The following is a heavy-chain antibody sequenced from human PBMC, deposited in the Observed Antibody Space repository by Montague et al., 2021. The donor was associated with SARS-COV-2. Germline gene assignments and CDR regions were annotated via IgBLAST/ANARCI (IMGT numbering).Heavy chain of an antibody. J-gene: IGHJ5*02. V-gene: IGHV3-7*01. CDR1: GFTFSSYW. CDR2: VKQDGSEK. CDR3: ARVSGSYDSVWGSYIVWFDP. D-gene: IGHD3-16*01. Sequence: SLRLSCAAFGFTFSSYWMSWVRQAPGKGLEWVANVKQDGSEKYYVDSVKGRFTISRDNAKNSLYLQMNSLRAEDTAVYYCARVSGSYDSVWGSYIVWFDPWGQGTRVTVSS.